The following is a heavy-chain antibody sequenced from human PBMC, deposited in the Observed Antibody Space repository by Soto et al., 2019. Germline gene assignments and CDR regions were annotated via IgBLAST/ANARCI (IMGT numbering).Heavy chain of an antibody. CDR3: ARGSYSGSYVDY. J-gene: IGHJ4*02. CDR1: GGTFSSYT. V-gene: IGHV1-69*02. Sequence: QVQLVQSGAEVKKPGSSVKVSCKASGGTFSSYTISWVRQAPGQGLEWMGRIIPILGIANYAQKFQGRVXIXAGXSTSTAYMELSSLRSEDTAVYYCARGSYSGSYVDYWGQGTLVTVSS. CDR2: IIPILGIA. D-gene: IGHD1-26*01.